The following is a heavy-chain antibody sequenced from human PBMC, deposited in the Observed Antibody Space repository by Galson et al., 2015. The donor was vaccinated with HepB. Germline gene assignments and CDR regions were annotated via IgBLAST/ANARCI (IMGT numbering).Heavy chain of an antibody. D-gene: IGHD3-10*01. Sequence: SLRLSCAASGFTFSSYAMSWVRQTPEKGLEWVSAISGSGVDTYYADSVKGRFTISRDNSKYTLYLQMSSLRVEDTAIYYCAKDGGSNYSPDFWGQGTLVTVSS. CDR1: GFTFSSYA. CDR2: ISGSGVDT. V-gene: IGHV3-23*01. CDR3: AKDGGSNYSPDF. J-gene: IGHJ4*02.